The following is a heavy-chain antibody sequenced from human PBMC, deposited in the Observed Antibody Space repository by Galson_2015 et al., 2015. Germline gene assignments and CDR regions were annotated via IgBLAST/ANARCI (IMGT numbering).Heavy chain of an antibody. CDR2: ISWNSGSI. J-gene: IGHJ2*01. Sequence: SLRLSCAASGFSFDDYAMHWVRHAPGKGLEWVSGISWNSGSIAHADSVKGRFTISRDNAKNSLYLQMNSLRSEDTALYYCAKAPGAAAGWYFDLWGRGTLVTVSS. CDR1: GFSFDDYA. CDR3: AKAPGAAAGWYFDL. V-gene: IGHV3-9*01. D-gene: IGHD6-13*01.